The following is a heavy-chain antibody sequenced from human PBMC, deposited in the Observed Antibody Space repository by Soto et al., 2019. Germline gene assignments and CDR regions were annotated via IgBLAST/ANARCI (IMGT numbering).Heavy chain of an antibody. J-gene: IGHJ4*02. D-gene: IGHD2-21*02. CDR1: GFTFSPYT. CDR3: ARGGGFCGADCYKGGIDY. Sequence: QVQLVESGGGVVQPGRSLRLSCAASGFTFSPYTMHWVRQTPGKGLEWVAVLSHDGNDKYYADPVKGRFTISRDNSKNSLYLQMTSLRAEDTALYYCARGGGFCGADCYKGGIDYWGQGTLVTVSS. CDR2: LSHDGNDK. V-gene: IGHV3-30-3*01.